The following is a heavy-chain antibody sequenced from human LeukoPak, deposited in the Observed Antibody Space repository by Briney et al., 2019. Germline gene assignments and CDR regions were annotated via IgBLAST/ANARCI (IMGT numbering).Heavy chain of an antibody. D-gene: IGHD2-8*02. CDR2: ISSSSSYT. Sequence: GGSLRLSCAASGFTVSSNYMSWVRQAPGKGLEWVSYISSSSSYTNYADSVKGRFTISRDNAKNSLYLQMNSLRAEDTAVYYCAREWITGRAFDIWGQGTMVTVSS. J-gene: IGHJ3*02. CDR1: GFTVSSNY. CDR3: AREWITGRAFDI. V-gene: IGHV3-11*06.